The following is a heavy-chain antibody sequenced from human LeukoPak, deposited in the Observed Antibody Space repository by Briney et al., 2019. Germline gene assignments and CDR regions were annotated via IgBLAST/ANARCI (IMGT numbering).Heavy chain of an antibody. Sequence: SETLSLTCTVSGGSISSGGYYWSWIRQHPGKGLEWIGYIYYSGSTYYNPSLKSRVTISVDTSKNQFSLKLSSVTAADTAVYYCARDYGSNSGLCDYWGQGTLVTVSS. CDR3: ARDYGSNSGLCDY. J-gene: IGHJ4*02. CDR2: IYYSGST. CDR1: GGSISSGGYY. V-gene: IGHV4-31*03. D-gene: IGHD4-23*01.